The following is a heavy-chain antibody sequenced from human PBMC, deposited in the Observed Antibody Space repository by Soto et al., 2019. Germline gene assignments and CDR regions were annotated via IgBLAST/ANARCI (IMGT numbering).Heavy chain of an antibody. D-gene: IGHD1-26*01. V-gene: IGHV4-31*03. Sequence: QVQLQESGPGLVKPSQTLSLICTVSGGSINSGGYYWNWLRHHPEKGLEWIGYIYYTGNTFYNPSLMXRXAXXVDTSANQFSLKLTSVTAADTAVYFCARIFKTTSFYYGMDVWGPGTTVTVSS. CDR2: IYYTGNT. CDR1: GGSINSGGYY. CDR3: ARIFKTTSFYYGMDV. J-gene: IGHJ6*02.